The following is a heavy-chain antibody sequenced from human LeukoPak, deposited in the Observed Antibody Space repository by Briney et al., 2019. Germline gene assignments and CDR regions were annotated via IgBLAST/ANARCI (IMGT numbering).Heavy chain of an antibody. D-gene: IGHD3-3*01. Sequence: SETLSLTCTVSGGSISSSSYYWGWIRQPPGKGLEWIGSIYYSGSTYYNPSLKSRVTISVDTSKNQFSLKLSSVTAADTAVYYCARDLGFLEWFDYWGQGTLVTVSS. V-gene: IGHV4-39*02. CDR3: ARDLGFLEWFDY. J-gene: IGHJ4*02. CDR1: GGSISSSSYY. CDR2: IYYSGST.